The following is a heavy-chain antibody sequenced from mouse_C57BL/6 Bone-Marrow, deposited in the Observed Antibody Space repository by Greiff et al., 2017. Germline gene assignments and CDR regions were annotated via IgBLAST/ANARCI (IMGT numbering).Heavy chain of an antibody. J-gene: IGHJ4*01. D-gene: IGHD2-5*01. Sequence: VQVVESGPGLVAPSQCLSISCTVSGFSLTSYAISWVRQPPGKGLEWLGVIWAGGGTNYYSARIYRLSISKDNSKSQGFLKMHSLQTDDTAMYYSARAYSNYYAMDDWGQGTSVTVSS. CDR3: ARAYSNYYAMDD. V-gene: IGHV2-9-1*01. CDR2: IWAGGGT. CDR1: GFSLTSYA.